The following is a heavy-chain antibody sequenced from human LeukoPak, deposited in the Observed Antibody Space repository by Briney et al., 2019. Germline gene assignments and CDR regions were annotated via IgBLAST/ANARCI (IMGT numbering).Heavy chain of an antibody. CDR2: IYYSGST. Sequence: PSETLSLTCTVSGGSISSYYWSWIRQPPGKGLEWIGYIYYSGSTNYNPSLKSRVTISVDTSKNQFSLKLSSVTAADTAVYYCARSPLYDSYGMDVWGQGTTVTVSS. J-gene: IGHJ6*02. D-gene: IGHD3-16*01. CDR1: GGSISSYY. V-gene: IGHV4-59*08. CDR3: ARSPLYDSYGMDV.